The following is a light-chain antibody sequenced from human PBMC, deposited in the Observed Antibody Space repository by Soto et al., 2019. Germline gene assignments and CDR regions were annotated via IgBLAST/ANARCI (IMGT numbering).Light chain of an antibody. V-gene: IGKV1D-8*03. Sequence: VIWMTQSPYLLSASTGDTVTFSCRMSQGVTGYLAWYHQDPGKAPVLLIYASSTLQSGVPSRFSGSGSGTDFTLTISSLEPEDFAVYYCQQRSNWPLTFGGGTKVEIK. CDR1: QGVTGY. J-gene: IGKJ4*01. CDR2: ASS. CDR3: QQRSNWPLT.